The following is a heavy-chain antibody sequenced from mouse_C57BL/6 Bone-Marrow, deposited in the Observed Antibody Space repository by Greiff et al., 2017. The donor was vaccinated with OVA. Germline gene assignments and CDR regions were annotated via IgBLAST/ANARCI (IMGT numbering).Heavy chain of an antibody. CDR2: IYPSDSET. Sequence: QVQLQQPGAELVRPGSSVKLSCKASGYTFTSYWMDWVKQRPGQGLEWIGNIYPSDSETPYNQKFKDKATLTVDKSSSTAYMQLSSLTSEDSAVYYCARGGSNYGFDYWGQGTTLTVSS. CDR1: GYTFTSYW. V-gene: IGHV1-61*01. CDR3: ARGGSNYGFDY. D-gene: IGHD2-5*01. J-gene: IGHJ2*01.